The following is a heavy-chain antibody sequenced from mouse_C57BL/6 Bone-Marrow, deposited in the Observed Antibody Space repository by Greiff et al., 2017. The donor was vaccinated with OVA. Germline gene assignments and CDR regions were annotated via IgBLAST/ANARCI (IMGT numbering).Heavy chain of an antibody. J-gene: IGHJ4*01. CDR3: ASPNWDVGAMDY. CDR1: GFTFSDYY. Sequence: EVKLVESGGGLVQPGGSLKLSCAASGFTFSDYYMYWVRQTPEKRLEWVAYISNGGGSTYYPDTVKGRFTISRDNAKNTLYLQMSRLKSEDTAMYYCASPNWDVGAMDYWGQGTSVTVSS. D-gene: IGHD4-1*02. V-gene: IGHV5-12*01. CDR2: ISNGGGST.